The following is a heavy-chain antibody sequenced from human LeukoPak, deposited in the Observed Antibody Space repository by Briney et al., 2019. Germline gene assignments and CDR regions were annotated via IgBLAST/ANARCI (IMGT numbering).Heavy chain of an antibody. Sequence: GASVTVSCKASGYTFTDYYMHWVRQAPGQGLEWMGWINPNSGGTNYAQKFQGRVTMTRDTSISTAYMELSRLRSDDTAVYYCARLDYGDYGGGDYWGQGTLVTVSS. J-gene: IGHJ4*02. CDR1: GYTFTDYY. CDR3: ARLDYGDYGGGDY. V-gene: IGHV1-2*02. CDR2: INPNSGGT. D-gene: IGHD4-17*01.